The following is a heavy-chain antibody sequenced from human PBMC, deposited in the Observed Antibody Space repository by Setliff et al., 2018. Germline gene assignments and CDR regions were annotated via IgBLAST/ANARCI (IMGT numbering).Heavy chain of an antibody. V-gene: IGHV3-23*01. Sequence: PGGSLRLSCVVSGFSFSNYGMTWVRQAPGKGLEWVSAINSGGSSTYYADSVKGRFTISRDNSKNTLYLQMNSLRAEDTAIYSCAKFSSVPGSRFFDYWGQGALVTVSS. CDR3: AKFSSVPGSRFFDY. CDR2: INSGGSST. CDR1: GFSFSNYG. J-gene: IGHJ4*02. D-gene: IGHD2-2*01.